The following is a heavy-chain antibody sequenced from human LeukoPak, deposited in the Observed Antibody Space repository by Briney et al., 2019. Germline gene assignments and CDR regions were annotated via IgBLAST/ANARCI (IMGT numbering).Heavy chain of an antibody. V-gene: IGHV3-74*01. J-gene: IGHJ4*02. CDR1: GFTFSDYW. D-gene: IGHD1-1*01. CDR2: INGDGSST. Sequence: PGGSLRLSCAASGFTFSDYWMHWVRQAPGKGLVWVSRINGDGSSTNYADSVKGRFTISRDNAENTLYLQMSSLRAEDTAVYYGVRHTTYEFDYWGPGPLVTVSS. CDR3: VRHTTYEFDY.